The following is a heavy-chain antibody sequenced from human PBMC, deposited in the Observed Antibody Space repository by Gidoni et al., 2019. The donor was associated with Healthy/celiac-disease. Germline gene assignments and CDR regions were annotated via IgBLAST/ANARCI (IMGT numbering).Heavy chain of an antibody. CDR1: GGSISSGGYY. CDR3: ARIVVPAVYYYYYGMDV. Sequence: QVQLQESGPGLVKPSQTLSLTCTVSGGSISSGGYYWSWIRQHPGKGLEWIGYIYYSGSTYYNPSLKSRVTISVDTSKNQFSLKLSSVTAADTAVYYCARIVVPAVYYYYYGMDVWGQGTTVTVSS. CDR2: IYYSGST. D-gene: IGHD2-2*01. J-gene: IGHJ6*02. V-gene: IGHV4-31*03.